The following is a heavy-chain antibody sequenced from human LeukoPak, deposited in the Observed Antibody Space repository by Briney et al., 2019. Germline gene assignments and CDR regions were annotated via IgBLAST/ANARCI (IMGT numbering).Heavy chain of an antibody. Sequence: VASVKVSRKASGYTFTSYDINWVRQATGQGLEWMGWMNPNSGNTGYAQKFQGRVTMTRNTSISTAYMELSSLRSEDTAVYYCARAGARQIAAVGYWGQGTLVTVSS. D-gene: IGHD6-13*01. CDR1: GYTFTSYD. J-gene: IGHJ4*02. V-gene: IGHV1-8*01. CDR2: MNPNSGNT. CDR3: ARAGARQIAAVGY.